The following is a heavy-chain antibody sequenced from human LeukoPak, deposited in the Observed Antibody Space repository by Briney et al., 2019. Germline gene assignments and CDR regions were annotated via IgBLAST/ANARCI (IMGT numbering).Heavy chain of an antibody. Sequence: SETLSLTCTVSGGSISGYHWSWIRQPPGKGLEWIGYIYYSGSTNYNPSLKSRVTISVDTSKNQFSLKLSSVTAADTAVYYCARDGGSSGWYYFDYWGQGTLVTVSS. CDR2: IYYSGST. J-gene: IGHJ4*02. V-gene: IGHV4-59*01. D-gene: IGHD6-19*01. CDR1: GGSISGYH. CDR3: ARDGGSSGWYYFDY.